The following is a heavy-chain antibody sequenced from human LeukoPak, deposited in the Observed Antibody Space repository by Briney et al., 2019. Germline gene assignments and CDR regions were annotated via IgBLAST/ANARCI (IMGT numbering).Heavy chain of an antibody. CDR3: AGMVRGTINWFDP. Sequence: GGSLRLSCVASGFTFNTYAMSWVRQAPGKGLEWVSDISGSGDSTYYADSVKGRLTISRDNSKNTLYLQMNSLSAEDTAVYYCAGMVRGTINWFDPWGQGTLVTVSS. CDR2: ISGSGDST. V-gene: IGHV3-23*01. J-gene: IGHJ5*02. CDR1: GFTFNTYA. D-gene: IGHD3-10*01.